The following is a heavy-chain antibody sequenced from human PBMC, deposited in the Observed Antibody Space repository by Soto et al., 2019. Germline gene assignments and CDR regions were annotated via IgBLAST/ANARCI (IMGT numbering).Heavy chain of an antibody. D-gene: IGHD1-1*01. J-gene: IGHJ4*02. Sequence: QVHLVQSGAEVKKPGASVKVSCKGSGYAFTTYGITWVRQAPGQGLEWMGWISAHNGNTNYAQKLQGRVTVTRDTSTSTAYMELRCLRSDDTAVHYCARGRYGDYWGQGALFTVSS. CDR1: GYAFTTYG. CDR3: ARGRYGDY. V-gene: IGHV1-18*01. CDR2: ISAHNGNT.